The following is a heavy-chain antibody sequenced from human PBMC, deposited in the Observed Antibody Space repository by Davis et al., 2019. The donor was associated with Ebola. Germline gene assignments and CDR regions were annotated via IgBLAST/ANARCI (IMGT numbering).Heavy chain of an antibody. V-gene: IGHV3-30*03. D-gene: IGHD1-14*01. Sequence: GGSLRLSCAASGFTFSSYWMSWVRQAPGKGLEWVAVISYDGSNKYYADSVKGRFTISRDNSKNTLYLQMSSLRAEDTAVYYCARDLPGGDWYFGLWGRGTLVTVSS. J-gene: IGHJ2*01. CDR1: GFTFSSYW. CDR2: ISYDGSNK. CDR3: ARDLPGGDWYFGL.